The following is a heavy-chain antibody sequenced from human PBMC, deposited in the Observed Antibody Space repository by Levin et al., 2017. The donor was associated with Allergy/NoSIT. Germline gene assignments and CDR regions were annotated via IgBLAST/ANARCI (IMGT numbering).Heavy chain of an antibody. Sequence: GSLRLSCTVSGGSISSSSYYWGWIRQPPGKGLEWIGSIYYSGSTYYNPSLKSRVTISVDTSKNQFSLKLSSVTAADTAVYYCARHTSLYDILTGYPNWFDPWGQGTLVTVSS. J-gene: IGHJ5*02. CDR2: IYYSGST. CDR1: GGSISSSSYY. D-gene: IGHD3-9*01. V-gene: IGHV4-39*01. CDR3: ARHTSLYDILTGYPNWFDP.